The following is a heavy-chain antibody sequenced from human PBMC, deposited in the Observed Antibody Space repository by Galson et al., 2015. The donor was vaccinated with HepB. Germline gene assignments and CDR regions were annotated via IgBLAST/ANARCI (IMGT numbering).Heavy chain of an antibody. CDR2: MHHSGST. CDR3: ARGGYCSSISCFRFDC. Sequence: SETLSLTCAVSGGSLTSSDRWTWVRQPPGKGLEWVAEMHHSGSTNYNPSLKSRVTISVDKSKNQFSLNLSSVTAADTAVYYCARGGYCSSISCFRFDCWGQGTLVTVSS. V-gene: IGHV4-4*02. CDR1: GGSLTSSDR. J-gene: IGHJ5*01. D-gene: IGHD2-2*01.